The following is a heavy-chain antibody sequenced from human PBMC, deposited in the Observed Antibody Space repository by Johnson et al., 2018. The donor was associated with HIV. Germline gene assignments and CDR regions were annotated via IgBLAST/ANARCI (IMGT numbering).Heavy chain of an antibody. CDR2: ISYDGSNK. J-gene: IGHJ3*02. D-gene: IGHD3-3*01. Sequence: QVQLVESGGGVVQPGRSLRLSCAASGFTFSSYAMHWVRQAPGKGLEWVAVISYDGSNKYYAASVKGRFTISRDNSKKTLYLQMNSLRAEDTAGYYCSRDGYHNFWSGYYRDDAFDIWGQGTMVTVSS. CDR1: GFTFSSYA. CDR3: SRDGYHNFWSGYYRDDAFDI. V-gene: IGHV3-30-3*01.